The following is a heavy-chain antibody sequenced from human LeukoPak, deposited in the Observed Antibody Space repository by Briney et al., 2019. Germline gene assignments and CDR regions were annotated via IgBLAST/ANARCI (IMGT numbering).Heavy chain of an antibody. D-gene: IGHD5-18*01. V-gene: IGHV4-38-2*02. CDR3: VNSGSNYEAVS. Sequence: SETLSLTCTVSGSSIRTYTHWGWIRQPPGKGLEWIASIHHTGNTYYNPSLESRVTISVDTSKNQFSLKMSSVTAADTAFYFCVNSGSNYEAVSWGQGTLVTVSS. CDR1: GSSIRTYTH. CDR2: IHHTGNT. J-gene: IGHJ5*02.